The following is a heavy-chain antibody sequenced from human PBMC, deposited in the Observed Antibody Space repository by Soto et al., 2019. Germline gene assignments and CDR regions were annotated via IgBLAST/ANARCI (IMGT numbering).Heavy chain of an antibody. Sequence: PSETLSLTCTVSGGSISSYYWSWIWQPAGKGLEWIGRIYTSGSTNYNPSLKSRVTMSVDTSKNQFSLKLSSVTAADTAVYYCARGGYYDFWSGYPTTYYFDYWGQGTLVTVSS. CDR2: IYTSGST. J-gene: IGHJ4*02. CDR3: ARGGYYDFWSGYPTTYYFDY. CDR1: GGSISSYY. V-gene: IGHV4-4*07. D-gene: IGHD3-3*01.